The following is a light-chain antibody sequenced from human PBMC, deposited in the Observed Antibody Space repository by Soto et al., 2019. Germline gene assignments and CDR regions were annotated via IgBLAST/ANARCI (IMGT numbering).Light chain of an antibody. CDR1: QSVSSY. CDR2: DAS. V-gene: IGKV3-11*01. J-gene: IGKJ4*01. Sequence: EIVLTQSPATLSLSPGERATLSCRASQSVSSYLAWYQQNPGQAPRLLIYDASNRATGIPARFSGSGSGTDFTPTISSLEPEDFAVYYCQQRSNWPLTFGGGTTVEIK. CDR3: QQRSNWPLT.